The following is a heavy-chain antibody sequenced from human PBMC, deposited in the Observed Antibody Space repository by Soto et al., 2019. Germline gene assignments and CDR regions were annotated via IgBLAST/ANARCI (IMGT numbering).Heavy chain of an antibody. Sequence: QVQLVESGGGLVKSGGSLRLSCVASGYTFSDSYMSWVRQAPGKGLEWVAYISSWSDIIYYADSVRGRFTVSRDNAKNSLYLQMNSLRVEDMAVYYCARERQWLDCWGQGTLVTVSS. J-gene: IGHJ4*02. V-gene: IGHV3-11*01. D-gene: IGHD6-19*01. CDR1: GYTFSDSY. CDR2: ISSWSDII. CDR3: ARERQWLDC.